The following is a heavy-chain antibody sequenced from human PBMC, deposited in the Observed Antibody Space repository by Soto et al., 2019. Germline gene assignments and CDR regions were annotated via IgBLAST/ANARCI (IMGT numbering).Heavy chain of an antibody. CDR1: GGSFSGYY. V-gene: IGHV4-34*01. CDR2: INHSGST. Sequence: QVQLQQWGAGLLKPSETLSLTCAVYGGSFSGYYWSWIRQPPGKGLEWIGEINHSGSTNYNPSLKSRVTISVDTSKNQFSQKLSSVTAADTAVYYCARGWGRIFDYWGQGTLVTVSS. J-gene: IGHJ4*02. D-gene: IGHD7-27*01. CDR3: ARGWGRIFDY.